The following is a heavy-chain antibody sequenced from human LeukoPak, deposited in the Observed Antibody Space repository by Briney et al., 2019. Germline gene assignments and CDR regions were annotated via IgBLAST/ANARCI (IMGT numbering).Heavy chain of an antibody. CDR2: IRAYNGNT. Sequence: ASVKVSCKASGYTFTSDGISWARQAPGQGLEWVGWIRAYNGNTNYAQKLQGRVTMTTDTSTSTAYMELRSLRSDDTAVYYCAREGGRIAAAGTVYMDVWGKGTTVTVSS. J-gene: IGHJ6*03. CDR1: GYTFTSDG. CDR3: AREGGRIAAAGTVYMDV. D-gene: IGHD6-13*01. V-gene: IGHV1-18*01.